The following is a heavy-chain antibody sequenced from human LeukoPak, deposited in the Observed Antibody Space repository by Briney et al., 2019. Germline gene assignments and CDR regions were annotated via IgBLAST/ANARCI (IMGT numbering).Heavy chain of an antibody. J-gene: IGHJ4*02. CDR2: VHLSGAT. CDR1: GGSITTTNW. CDR3: TRESGAFSPFGF. Sequence: PSETLSLTCAVSGGSITTTNWWSWVRQPPRKGLEWIGEVHLSGATNYNLSLESRVSMSIDKSKNHLSLEVTSVTAADTAIYYCTRESGAFSPFGFWGQGTLVTVSS. V-gene: IGHV4-4*02. D-gene: IGHD1-26*01.